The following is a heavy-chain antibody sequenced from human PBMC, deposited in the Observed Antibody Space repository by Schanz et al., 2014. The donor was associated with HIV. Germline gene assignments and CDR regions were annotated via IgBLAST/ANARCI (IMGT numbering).Heavy chain of an antibody. J-gene: IGHJ3*02. CDR1: GDTFRRYS. V-gene: IGHV1-69*01. CDR3: ASGRFDTVIWWGDAFLI. CDR2: IIPIFGTA. D-gene: IGHD5-18*01. Sequence: QVPLVQSGAEVKKPGSSVKVSCKASGDTFRRYSIHWVRQGPGQGLEWMGGIIPIFGTANYAQKFQGRVTITADESTSTAYMELSSLRSEDTAVYYCASGRFDTVIWWGDAFLIWGRGTMVTVSS.